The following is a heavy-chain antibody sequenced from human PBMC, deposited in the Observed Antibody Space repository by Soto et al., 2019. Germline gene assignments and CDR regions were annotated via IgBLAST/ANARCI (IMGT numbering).Heavy chain of an antibody. CDR2: IYYSGST. V-gene: IGHV4-39*01. J-gene: IGHJ6*02. D-gene: IGHD6-19*01. CDR1: GGSISSSSYY. Sequence: SETLSLTCTVSGGSISSSSYYWGWIRQPPGKGLEWIGSIYYSGSTYYNPSLKSRVTISVDTSKNQFSLKLSSVTAADTAVYYCARLVEQWLGYYYYYGMDVWGQGTTVTVSS. CDR3: ARLVEQWLGYYYYYGMDV.